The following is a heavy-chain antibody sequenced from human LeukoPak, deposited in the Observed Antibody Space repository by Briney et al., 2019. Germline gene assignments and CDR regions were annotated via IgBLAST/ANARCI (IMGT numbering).Heavy chain of an antibody. J-gene: IGHJ5*02. D-gene: IGHD6-19*01. V-gene: IGHV5-51*01. CDR2: IYPGDSDT. CDR3: ARHVSASSKAGVCNWFDP. Sequence: GESLKISCKGSGYSFTTYWIGWVRQMPGKGLEWMGIIYPGDSDTRYSPSFQGQVTISADKSISTAYLQWSSLKASDTAMYYCARHVSASSKAGVCNWFDPWGQGTLVTVSS. CDR1: GYSFTTYW.